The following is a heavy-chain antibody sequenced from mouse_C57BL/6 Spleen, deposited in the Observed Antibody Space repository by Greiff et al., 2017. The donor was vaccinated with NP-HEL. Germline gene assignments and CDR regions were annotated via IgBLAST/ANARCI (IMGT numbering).Heavy chain of an antibody. CDR3: SRSGYGSPLDY. D-gene: IGHD1-1*01. CDR1: GYTFTSYW. Sequence: QVQLQQPGAELVMPGASVKLSCKASGYTFTSYWMHWVKQRPGQGLEWIGEIDPSDSYTNYNQKFKGKSTLTVDKSSSTAYMQLSSLTSEDSAVYCCSRSGYGSPLDYWGQGTTLTVSS. V-gene: IGHV1-69*01. J-gene: IGHJ2*01. CDR2: IDPSDSYT.